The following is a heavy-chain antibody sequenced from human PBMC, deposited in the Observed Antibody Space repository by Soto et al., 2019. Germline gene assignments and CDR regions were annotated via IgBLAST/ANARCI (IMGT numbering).Heavy chain of an antibody. D-gene: IGHD3-10*01. Sequence: SETLSLTCTVSGGSVSSGSYYWSWIRHPPGKGLEWIGYIYYSGSTNYNPSLKSRVTISVDTSKNQFSLKLSSVTAADTAVYYCASSGSSLVAGDYYYYGMDVWGQGTTVTVYS. CDR1: GGSVSSGSYY. CDR2: IYYSGST. V-gene: IGHV4-61*01. J-gene: IGHJ6*02. CDR3: ASSGSSLVAGDYYYYGMDV.